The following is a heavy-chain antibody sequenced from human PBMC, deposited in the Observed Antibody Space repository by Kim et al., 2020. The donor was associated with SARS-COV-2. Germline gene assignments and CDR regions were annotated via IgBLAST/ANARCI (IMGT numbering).Heavy chain of an antibody. CDR2: ISYDGSNK. Sequence: GGSLRLSCAASGFTFSSYGMHWVRQAPGKGLEWVAVISYDGSNKYYADSVKGRFTISRDNSKNTLYLQMNSLRAEDTAVYYCAKDRYDFWSGYLDYWGQGTLVTVSS. D-gene: IGHD3-3*01. CDR1: GFTFSSYG. J-gene: IGHJ4*02. CDR3: AKDRYDFWSGYLDY. V-gene: IGHV3-30*18.